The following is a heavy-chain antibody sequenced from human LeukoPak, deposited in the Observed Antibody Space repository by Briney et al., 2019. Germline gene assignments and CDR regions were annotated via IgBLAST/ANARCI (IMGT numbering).Heavy chain of an antibody. CDR2: ISYDGSD. V-gene: IGHV3-30-3*01. D-gene: IGHD6-19*01. J-gene: IGHJ4*02. CDR3: ARANSSAWHNFDF. Sequence: GGSLRLSCAASGFTFSSYAMHWVRQAPGKGLEWVAVISYDGSDYYADSVKGRFTISRDNSRDTLYLEMNSLRAEDRAVYYCARANSSAWHNFDFWGQGTLVTVSS. CDR1: GFTFSSYA.